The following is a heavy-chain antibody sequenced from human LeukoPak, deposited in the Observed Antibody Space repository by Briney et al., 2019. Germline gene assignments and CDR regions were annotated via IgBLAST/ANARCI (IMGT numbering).Heavy chain of an antibody. V-gene: IGHV4-59*01. CDR3: ARGRYSAGDNWFDP. Sequence: SETLSLTCAVYGXSFSGYYWSWIRQPPGKGLEWTGYIHYTGSTNYNPSLKSRVTMLIDTSKNQFSLKLSSVTAADTAVYYCARGRYSAGDNWFDPWGQGTLVTVSS. CDR1: GXSFSGYY. D-gene: IGHD3-9*01. J-gene: IGHJ5*02. CDR2: IHYTGST.